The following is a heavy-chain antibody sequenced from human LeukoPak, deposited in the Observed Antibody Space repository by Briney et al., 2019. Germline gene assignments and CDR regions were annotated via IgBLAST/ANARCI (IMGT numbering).Heavy chain of an antibody. V-gene: IGHV3-7*01. CDR1: AFTFRSYW. D-gene: IGHD6-13*01. J-gene: IGHJ4*02. Sequence: PGGSLRLSCAASAFTFRSYWMTWVRQAPGKGLEWVANIKEDGSEKYYVDPVKGRFTISRDNAKNSLYLQMNSLRVKDTAVYYCARGGFSSSWYISRDYWGQGTLVTVSS. CDR3: ARGGFSSSWYISRDY. CDR2: IKEDGSEK.